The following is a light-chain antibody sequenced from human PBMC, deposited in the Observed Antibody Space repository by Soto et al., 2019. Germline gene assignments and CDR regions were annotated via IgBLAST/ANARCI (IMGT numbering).Light chain of an antibody. CDR2: DAS. J-gene: IGKJ1*01. V-gene: IGKV1-5*01. CDR3: QQYNRYAVT. Sequence: DIQMTPSPSTLSASVGARVTITCRASQSISSWLAWYQQKPGKAPKLLIYDASSLESGVPSRFSGSGSGTEFALTISGLQPDDFAVYYCQQYNRYAVTFGQGTKVDIK. CDR1: QSISSW.